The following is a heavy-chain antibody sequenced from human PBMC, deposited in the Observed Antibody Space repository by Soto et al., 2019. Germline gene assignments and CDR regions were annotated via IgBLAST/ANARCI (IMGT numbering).Heavy chain of an antibody. CDR2: ISSSGSTA. Sequence: GGSLRLSCAASVYTFGRFELHWVRQAPGKGLEWISYISSSGSTAYYASSVEGRFTISRDNANNSVYLQMDSLRAEDTALYYCTRAAWFPSLSFYWGQGALVTVSS. CDR1: VYTFGRFE. V-gene: IGHV3-48*03. CDR3: TRAAWFPSLSFY. J-gene: IGHJ4*02. D-gene: IGHD3-10*01.